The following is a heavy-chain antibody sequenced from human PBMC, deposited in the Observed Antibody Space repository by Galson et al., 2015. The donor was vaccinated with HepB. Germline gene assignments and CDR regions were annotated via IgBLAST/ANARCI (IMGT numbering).Heavy chain of an antibody. CDR3: AANRRGSYYDFWSGLH. CDR2: IIPIFGTA. J-gene: IGHJ4*02. D-gene: IGHD3-3*01. V-gene: IGHV1-69*13. Sequence: SVKVSCKASGGTFSSYAISWVRQAPGQGLEWMGGIIPIFGTANYAQKFQGRVTITADESTSTAYMELSSLRSEDTAVYYCAANRRGSYYDFWSGLHWGQGTLVTVSS. CDR1: GGTFSSYA.